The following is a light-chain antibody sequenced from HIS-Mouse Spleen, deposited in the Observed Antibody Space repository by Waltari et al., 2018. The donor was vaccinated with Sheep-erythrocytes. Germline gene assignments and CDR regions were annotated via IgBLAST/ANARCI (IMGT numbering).Light chain of an antibody. Sequence: QSALTQPRSVSGSPGQSVTISCTGTSSAVGGYNYVSWYQQPPGKAPNLMIYDVSNRPSGVPDRFSGSKSGNTASLTISGLQAEDEADYYCCSYAGSYTLVFGGGTKLTVL. CDR3: CSYAGSYTLV. J-gene: IGLJ2*01. CDR2: DVS. V-gene: IGLV2-11*01. CDR1: SSAVGGYNY.